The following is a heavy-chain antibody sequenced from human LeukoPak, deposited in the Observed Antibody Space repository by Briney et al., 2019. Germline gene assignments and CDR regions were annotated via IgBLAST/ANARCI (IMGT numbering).Heavy chain of an antibody. Sequence: PGGSLRLSCAASGFTFSSYWMHWVRQAPGKGLVWVSRINSDGSSTSYADSVKGRFTISRDNAKNTLYLQMNSLRAKDTAVYYCAREYQLLYNWFDPWGQGTLVTVSS. D-gene: IGHD2-2*02. V-gene: IGHV3-74*01. CDR1: GFTFSSYW. J-gene: IGHJ5*02. CDR2: INSDGSST. CDR3: AREYQLLYNWFDP.